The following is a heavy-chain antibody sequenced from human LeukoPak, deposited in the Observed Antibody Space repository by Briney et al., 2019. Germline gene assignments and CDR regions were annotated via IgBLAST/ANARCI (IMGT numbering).Heavy chain of an antibody. CDR3: ARDIVAAAGTLDQNSDY. CDR1: GFTVSSNY. J-gene: IGHJ4*02. D-gene: IGHD6-13*01. CDR2: IYSGGST. Sequence: GGSLRLSCAASGFTVSSNYMSWVRQAPGKGLEWVSVIYSGGSTYYADSVEGRFTIPRDNSKNTLYLQMNSLRAEDTAVYYCARDIVAAAGTLDQNSDYWGQGTLVTVSS. V-gene: IGHV3-53*01.